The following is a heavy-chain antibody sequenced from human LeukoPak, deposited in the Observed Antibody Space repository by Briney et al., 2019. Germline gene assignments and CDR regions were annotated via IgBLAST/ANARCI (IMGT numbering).Heavy chain of an antibody. V-gene: IGHV3-23*01. CDR3: AKDVGHCTSTSCPWDY. CDR1: GFTFSSYA. Sequence: GGSLRLSCAASGFTFSSYAMSWVRQAPGKGLDWVSTISDSGGNTHYADSVQGRFTISRDNSKSTLYLQMNSLRAEDTAIFYCAKDVGHCTSTSCPWDYWGQGTLVTVSS. CDR2: ISDSGGNT. J-gene: IGHJ4*02. D-gene: IGHD2-2*01.